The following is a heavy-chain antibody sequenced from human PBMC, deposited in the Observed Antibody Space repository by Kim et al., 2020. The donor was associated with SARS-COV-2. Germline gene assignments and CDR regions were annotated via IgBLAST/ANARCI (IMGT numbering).Heavy chain of an antibody. CDR1: GFTFSSYE. CDR3: AREDLTPGYSSGWYFGGSSWFDP. D-gene: IGHD6-19*01. CDR2: ISSSGSTI. J-gene: IGHJ5*02. V-gene: IGHV3-48*03. Sequence: GGSLRLSCAASGFTFSSYEMNWVRQAPGKGLEWVSYISSSGSTIYYADSVKGRFTISRDNAKNSLYLQMNSLRAEDTAVYYCAREDLTPGYSSGWYFGGSSWFDPWGQGTLVTVSS.